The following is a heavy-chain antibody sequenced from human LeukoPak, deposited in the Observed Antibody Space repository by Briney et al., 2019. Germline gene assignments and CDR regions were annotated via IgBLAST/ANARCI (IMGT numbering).Heavy chain of an antibody. CDR1: GFTFSSYE. Sequence: HPGGSLRLSCAASGFTFSSYEMNWVRQAPGKGLEWVSYISSSGSTIYYADSVKGRFAISRDNAKNSLYLQMNSLRAEDTAVYYCAELGITMIGGVWGKGTTVTISS. CDR2: ISSSGSTI. V-gene: IGHV3-48*03. D-gene: IGHD3-10*02. J-gene: IGHJ6*04. CDR3: AELGITMIGGV.